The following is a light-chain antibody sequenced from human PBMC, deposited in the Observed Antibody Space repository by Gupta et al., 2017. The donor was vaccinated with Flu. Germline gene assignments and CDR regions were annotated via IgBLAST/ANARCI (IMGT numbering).Light chain of an antibody. CDR2: LAS. J-gene: IGKJ4*01. CDR3: QQDQKSPPLT. V-gene: IGKV2-28*01. CDR1: HSLLGNSGYHY. Sequence: SIHSLLGNSGYHYLDWYQQNPGQSPRLLIYLASTRATRVPARFSGSGSGTDLTLNISSVEPEDFAVYYCQQDQKSPPLTFGGGTKVEIK.